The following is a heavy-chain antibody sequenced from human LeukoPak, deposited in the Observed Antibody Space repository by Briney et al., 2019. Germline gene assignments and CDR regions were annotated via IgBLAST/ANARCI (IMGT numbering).Heavy chain of an antibody. CDR3: ARDHSYDILTGYLQ. CDR1: GYTFTSYY. J-gene: IGHJ4*02. D-gene: IGHD3-9*01. Sequence: ASVKVSCKASGYTFTSYYMHWVRQAPGQGLEWMGIINPSGGSTSYAQKFQGRVTITADESTSTAYMELSSLRSEDTAVYYCARDHSYDILTGYLQWGQGTLVTVSS. V-gene: IGHV1-46*01. CDR2: INPSGGST.